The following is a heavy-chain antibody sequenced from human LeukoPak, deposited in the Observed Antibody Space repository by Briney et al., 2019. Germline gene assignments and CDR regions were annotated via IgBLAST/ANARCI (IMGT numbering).Heavy chain of an antibody. Sequence: GGSLRLSCAASGFTVSTNRMTWVRQAPGKGLEWVSTIYSGGTTYYADSVMGRFTISRHNSRNTLYLQMNSLRAEDTAVYYCARVDTVMAYYFDLWGQGTLVTVSS. CDR1: GFTVSTNR. CDR3: ARVDTVMAYYFDL. D-gene: IGHD5-18*01. J-gene: IGHJ4*02. CDR2: IYSGGTT. V-gene: IGHV3-53*04.